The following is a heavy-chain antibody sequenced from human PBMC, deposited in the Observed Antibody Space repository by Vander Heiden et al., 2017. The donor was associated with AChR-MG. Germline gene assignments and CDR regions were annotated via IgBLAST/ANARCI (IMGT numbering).Heavy chain of an antibody. V-gene: IGHV3-21*01. CDR2: ISSSSSYI. CDR3: ARDRYCSGGSCYSKLSY. Sequence: EVQLVESGGGLVKPGGSLRLSCAASGFTFSSYSMNWVRQAPGKGLEWVSSISSSSSYIYYADSVKGRFTSSRDNAKNSLYLQMNSLRAEDTAVYYCARDRYCSGGSCYSKLSYWGQGTLVTVSS. D-gene: IGHD2-15*01. J-gene: IGHJ4*02. CDR1: GFTFSSYS.